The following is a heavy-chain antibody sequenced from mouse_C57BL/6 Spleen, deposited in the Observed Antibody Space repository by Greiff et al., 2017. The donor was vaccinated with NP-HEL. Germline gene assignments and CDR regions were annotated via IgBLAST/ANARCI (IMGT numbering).Heavy chain of an antibody. V-gene: IGHV1-78*01. J-gene: IGHJ2*01. CDR3: AVLNWDEGYFDY. CDR1: GYTFTDHT. D-gene: IGHD4-1*01. CDR2: IYPRDGST. Sequence: VQLQQSDAELVKPGASVKISCKVSGYTFTDHTIHWMKQRPEQGLEWIGYIYPRDGSTKYNEKFKGKATLTADKSSSTAYMQLNSLTSEDSAVSFCAVLNWDEGYFDYWGQGTTLTVSS.